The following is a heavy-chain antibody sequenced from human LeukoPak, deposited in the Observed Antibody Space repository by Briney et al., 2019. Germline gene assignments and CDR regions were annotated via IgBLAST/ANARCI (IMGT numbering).Heavy chain of an antibody. CDR2: IKQDGSEK. V-gene: IGHV3-7*01. J-gene: IGHJ4*02. Sequence: GGSLRLSCAASGFTFSGFWMSWVRQTPGKGLEWVANIKQDGSEKYYVDSVKGRFTISRDNAKNSLSLQMNSLRVEDTAVYYCAREERGPVDYWGQGTLVTVSS. CDR1: GFTFSGFW. CDR3: AREERGPVDY. D-gene: IGHD5-24*01.